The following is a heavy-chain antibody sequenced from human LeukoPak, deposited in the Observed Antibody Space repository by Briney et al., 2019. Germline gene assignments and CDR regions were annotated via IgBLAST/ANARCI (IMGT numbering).Heavy chain of an antibody. CDR3: AKAGTVGYSTTWRFDY. V-gene: IGHV3-23*01. CDR1: GFTFSSSA. Sequence: AGTLRLSCAASGFTFSSSARSWIRQAPGKGLEWVWAIYSNGGSTYYAGSVKGRFTISRDNSKNPLYLQMNSLRAEDTAVYYCAKAGTVGYSTTWRFDYWGQGTLVTVSS. CDR2: IYSNGGST. D-gene: IGHD6-13*01. J-gene: IGHJ4*02.